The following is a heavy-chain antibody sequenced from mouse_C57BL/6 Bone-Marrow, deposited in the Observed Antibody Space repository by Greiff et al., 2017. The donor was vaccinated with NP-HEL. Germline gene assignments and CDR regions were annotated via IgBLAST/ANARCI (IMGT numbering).Heavy chain of an antibody. CDR3: ARHYYGSSHDY. D-gene: IGHD1-1*01. CDR2: ISSGGSYT. V-gene: IGHV5-6*01. J-gene: IGHJ2*01. Sequence: EVKLMESGGDLVKPGGSLKLSCAASGFTFSSYGMSWVRQTPDNRLEWVATISSGGSYTYYPDSVKGRFTISRDNAKNTLYLQMSSLKSEDTAMYYCARHYYGSSHDYWGQGTTLTVSS. CDR1: GFTFSSYG.